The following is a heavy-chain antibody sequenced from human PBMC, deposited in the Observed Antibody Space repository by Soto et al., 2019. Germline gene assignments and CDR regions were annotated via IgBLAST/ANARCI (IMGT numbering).Heavy chain of an antibody. J-gene: IGHJ4*02. CDR3: ASNSVLVVPAAHFDY. D-gene: IGHD2-2*01. Sequence: GGSLRLSCAASGFTFSSYSMNWVRQAPGKGLEWVSSISSSSSYIYYADSVKGRFTISRDNAKNSLYLQMNSLRAEVSAVYYCASNSVLVVPAAHFDYWGQGTLVTVSS. V-gene: IGHV3-21*01. CDR1: GFTFSSYS. CDR2: ISSSSSYI.